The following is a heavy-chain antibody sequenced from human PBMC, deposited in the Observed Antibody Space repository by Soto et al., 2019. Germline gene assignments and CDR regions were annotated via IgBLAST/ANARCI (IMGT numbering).Heavy chain of an antibody. CDR3: ARDRITIFGVGFYYYYGMDV. J-gene: IGHJ6*02. CDR1: GGTFSSYA. V-gene: IGHV1-69*13. Sequence: GASVKVSCKASGGTFSSYAIRWVRQAPGQGLEWMGGIIPIFGTANYAQKFQGRVTITADESTSTAYMELSSLRSEDTAVYYCARDRITIFGVGFYYYYGMDVWGQGTTITVSS. D-gene: IGHD3-3*01. CDR2: IIPIFGTA.